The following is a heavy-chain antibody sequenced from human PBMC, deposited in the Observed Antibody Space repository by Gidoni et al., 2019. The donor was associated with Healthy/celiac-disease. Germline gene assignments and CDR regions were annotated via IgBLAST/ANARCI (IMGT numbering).Heavy chain of an antibody. V-gene: IGHV3-23*01. J-gene: IGHJ4*02. Sequence: EVQLLESGGGLVQPGGSLRLSCAASGFTFSSYAMSWVRQAPGKGLEWVSAISGSGVSTYYADSVKGRFTISRDNSKNTLYLQMNSLRAEDTAVYYCAKGDGVVVNTIDYWGQGTLVTVSS. CDR1: GFTFSSYA. CDR3: AKGDGVVVNTIDY. D-gene: IGHD2-21*01. CDR2: ISGSGVST.